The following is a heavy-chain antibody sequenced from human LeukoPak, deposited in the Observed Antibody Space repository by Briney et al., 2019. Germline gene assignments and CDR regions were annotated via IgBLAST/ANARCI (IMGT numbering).Heavy chain of an antibody. CDR2: IYSGGST. Sequence: SGGSLRLSCAASGFTVSSNYMSWVRQAPGKGLEWVSVIYSGGSTYYADSVKGRFTISRDDSKNTLYLQMNSLRAEDTAVYYCARGVSGAPLDYWGQGTLVTVSS. CDR1: GFTVSSNY. D-gene: IGHD3-10*01. V-gene: IGHV3-53*01. CDR3: ARGVSGAPLDY. J-gene: IGHJ4*02.